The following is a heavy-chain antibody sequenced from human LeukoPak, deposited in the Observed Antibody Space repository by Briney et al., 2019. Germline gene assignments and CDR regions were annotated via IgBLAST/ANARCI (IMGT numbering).Heavy chain of an antibody. D-gene: IGHD1-26*01. CDR3: ALSGSYAPFDY. V-gene: IGHV1-18*01. CDR2: ISAYNGNT. Sequence: GSSVKVSCKASGYTFTSYGISWVRQAPGQGLEWMGWISAYNGNTNYAQKLQGRDTMTTDTSTSTAYMELRSLRSDDTAVYYCALSGSYAPFDYWGQGTLVTVSS. J-gene: IGHJ4*02. CDR1: GYTFTSYG.